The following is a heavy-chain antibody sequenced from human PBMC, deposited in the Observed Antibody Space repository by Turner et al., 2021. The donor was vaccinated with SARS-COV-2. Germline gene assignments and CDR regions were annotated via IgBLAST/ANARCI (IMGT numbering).Heavy chain of an antibody. V-gene: IGHV3-66*01. CDR2: IYSGGST. CDR1: GFTVSSTY. J-gene: IGHJ4*02. Sequence: EVQLVEAGGGVVQPGGFRRLSCAASGFTVSSTYMNWVPQGKGKGLEWVSVIYSGGSTYYAESVKGRFTISRDNSKNTLYLQMNSLRAEDTAVYYCAREVADFWSGYYGYWGQGTLVTVSS. CDR3: AREVADFWSGYYGY. D-gene: IGHD3-3*01.